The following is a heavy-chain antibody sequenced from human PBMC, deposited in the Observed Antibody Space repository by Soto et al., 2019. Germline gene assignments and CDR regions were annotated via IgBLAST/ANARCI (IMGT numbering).Heavy chain of an antibody. Sequence: ASVKVSCKASGYTFTSYYMHWVRQAPGQVLERMGIINPSGGSTSYAQKFQGRVTMTRDTSTSTVYMELSSLRSEDTAVYYCARGRSLLWFGYDFEYWGQGTMVTVSS. D-gene: IGHD3-10*01. J-gene: IGHJ4*02. CDR1: GYTFTSYY. V-gene: IGHV1-46*01. CDR3: ARGRSLLWFGYDFEY. CDR2: INPSGGST.